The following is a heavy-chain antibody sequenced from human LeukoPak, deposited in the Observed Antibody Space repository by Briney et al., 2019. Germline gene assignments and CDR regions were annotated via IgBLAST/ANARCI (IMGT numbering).Heavy chain of an antibody. CDR3: ARERDYDILTGGFDY. CDR1: GGSISPYY. Sequence: SETLSLTCTVSGGSISPYYWSWIRQTPGKGLEWIGYILYSGTTTNYNPSLKSRVTISVDTSKNQFSLKLSSVTAADTAVYYCARERDYDILTGGFDYWGQGTLVTVSS. J-gene: IGHJ4*02. V-gene: IGHV4-59*12. CDR2: ILYSGTT. D-gene: IGHD3-9*01.